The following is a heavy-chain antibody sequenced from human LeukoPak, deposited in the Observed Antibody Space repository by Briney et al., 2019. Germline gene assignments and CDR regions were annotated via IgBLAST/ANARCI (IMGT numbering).Heavy chain of an antibody. J-gene: IGHJ4*02. Sequence: GGSLRLSCAASGFTFDAYGMTWVRQAPGKGLEWVYGINWNGGSTGYADSVKGRFTISRDNAKNSLDLQMNSLRVEDTALYHCARTRYSGSYGGADYWGQGTLVTVSS. CDR3: ARTRYSGSYGGADY. V-gene: IGHV3-20*01. CDR1: GFTFDAYG. CDR2: INWNGGST. D-gene: IGHD1-26*01.